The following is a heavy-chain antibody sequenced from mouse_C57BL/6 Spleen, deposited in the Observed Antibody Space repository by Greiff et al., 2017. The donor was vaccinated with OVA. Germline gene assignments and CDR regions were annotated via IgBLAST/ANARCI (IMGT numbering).Heavy chain of an antibody. CDR1: GFTFSDYG. J-gene: IGHJ1*03. Sequence: EVKLMESGGGLVKPGGSLKLSCAASGFTFSDYGMHWVRQAPGKGLEWVGYINSGSSTINYADTVKGRFTISRDNAKNTLVLQRTSLRSEDTAMYYCARRCQPWYFDVWGTGTTVTVSS. V-gene: IGHV5-17*01. CDR2: INSGSSTI. CDR3: ARRCQPWYFDV.